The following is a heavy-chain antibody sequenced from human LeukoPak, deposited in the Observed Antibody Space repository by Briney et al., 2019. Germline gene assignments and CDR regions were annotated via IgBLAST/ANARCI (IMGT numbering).Heavy chain of an antibody. CDR1: GDSVSSNSVA. V-gene: IGHV6-1*01. J-gene: IGHJ4*02. D-gene: IGHD1-14*01. CDR2: TYYRSKWYN. CDR3: ARENGIFDY. Sequence: SQTLPLTCAISGDSVSSNSVAWNWIRQSPSRGLEWLGRTYYRSKWYNDYAASLKSRITINPDTSKNQFSLQLSSVTPEDTAVYYCARENGIFDYWGQRTLVTVSS.